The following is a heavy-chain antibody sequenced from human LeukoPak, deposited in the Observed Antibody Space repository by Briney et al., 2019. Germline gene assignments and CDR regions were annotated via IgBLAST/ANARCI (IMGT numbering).Heavy chain of an antibody. Sequence: ERSLRLSCAASGSTFSSYGMYWVRQAPGKGLEWVALISYEGSNKHYADSVRGRFTISRDNSNNTLYLQMNSLRAEDTAVYYCAKERVVGAPYYYYGMDVWGQGTTVTVSS. CDR3: AKERVVGAPYYYYGMDV. J-gene: IGHJ6*02. D-gene: IGHD2-15*01. V-gene: IGHV3-30*18. CDR1: GSTFSSYG. CDR2: ISYEGSNK.